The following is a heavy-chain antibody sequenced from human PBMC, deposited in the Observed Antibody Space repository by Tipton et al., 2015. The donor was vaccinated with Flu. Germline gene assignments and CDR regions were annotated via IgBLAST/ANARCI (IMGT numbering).Heavy chain of an antibody. CDR3: AKDVTYTSSWSAFDY. CDR2: ISWNSGNI. J-gene: IGHJ4*02. Sequence: RSLRLSCAASGFTFDDYAMHWVRQVPGKGLEWVSGISWNSGNIGYADSVKGRFTISRDNAKNSLYLQMNSLRPEDTALYYCAKDVTYTSSWSAFDYWGQGTLVTVSS. CDR1: GFTFDDYA. V-gene: IGHV3-9*01. D-gene: IGHD6-13*01.